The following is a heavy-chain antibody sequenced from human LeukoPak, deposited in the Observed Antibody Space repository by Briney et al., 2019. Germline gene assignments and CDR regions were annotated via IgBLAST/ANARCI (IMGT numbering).Heavy chain of an antibody. CDR3: AKDPRYCSGGSCYSRYYFDY. CDR1: GFTFSSYG. D-gene: IGHD2-15*01. CDR2: IRYDGSNK. J-gene: IGHJ4*02. V-gene: IGHV3-30*02. Sequence: AGGSLRLSCAASGFTFSSYGMHWVRQAPGKGLEWVAFIRYDGSNKYYADSVKGRFTISRDNSKNTLYLQMNSLRAEDTAVYYCAKDPRYCSGGSCYSRYYFDYWGQGTLVTVSS.